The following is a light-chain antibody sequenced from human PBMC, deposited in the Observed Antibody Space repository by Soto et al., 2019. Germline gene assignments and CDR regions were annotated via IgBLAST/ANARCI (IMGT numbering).Light chain of an antibody. Sequence: DIVMTQSPLSLPVTPGEPASISCRSSQSILHSNGYNYLDWYLQKPGQSPQLLIYLGSNRASGVPDRFSGSGSGTDFTLKISRGEAEDVGVYYCMQALQTENTFGQGTKLEIK. V-gene: IGKV2-28*01. J-gene: IGKJ2*01. CDR2: LGS. CDR3: MQALQTENT. CDR1: QSILHSNGYNY.